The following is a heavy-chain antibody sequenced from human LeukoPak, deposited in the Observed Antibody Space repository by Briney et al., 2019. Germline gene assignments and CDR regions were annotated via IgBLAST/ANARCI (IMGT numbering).Heavy chain of an antibody. CDR1: GGSISSYY. CDR3: ARWGAAGTGSFDY. V-gene: IGHV4-59*01. Sequence: PSETLSLTCTVSGGSISSYYWNWIRQPPGKGLEWIGYIYYSGSTNYNPSLKSRVTISVDTSKNQFSLKLSSVTAADTAVYYCARWGAAGTGSFDYWGQGTLVTVSS. CDR2: IYYSGST. D-gene: IGHD6-13*01. J-gene: IGHJ4*02.